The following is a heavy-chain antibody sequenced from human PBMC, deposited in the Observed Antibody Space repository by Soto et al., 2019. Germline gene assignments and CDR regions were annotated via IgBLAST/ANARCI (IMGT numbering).Heavy chain of an antibody. CDR2: MSNSGGDT. V-gene: IGHV3-23*01. D-gene: IGHD2-8*02. J-gene: IGHJ3*01. CDR1: GFTFSRNA. CDR3: YNDVFWWAFDF. Sequence: EVQLLQPGGGLVQPGGSLRLSCAATGFTFSRNAMSWVRQGPGKGLEWVSAMSNSGGDTYYAESVKDRFAIYRVISRNTVLLHMNSLRAEDPAVYYWYNDVFWWAFDFWGLETMVTVSS.